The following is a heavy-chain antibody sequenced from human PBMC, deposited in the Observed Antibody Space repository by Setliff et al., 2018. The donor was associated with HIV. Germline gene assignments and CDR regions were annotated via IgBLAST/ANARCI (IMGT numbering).Heavy chain of an antibody. CDR1: GYSFVDFW. J-gene: IGHJ6*02. Sequence: PGESLKISCHLSGYSFVDFWIGWVRQMPGKGLEWLGIIYPGNPDTTYSPSFQGQVTLSADKYISTASLQWSSLKASDTAMYYCARLKSPTPYYYYGMDVWGQGTTVTVSS. D-gene: IGHD4-4*01. CDR2: IYPGNPDT. CDR3: ARLKSPTPYYYYGMDV. V-gene: IGHV5-51*01.